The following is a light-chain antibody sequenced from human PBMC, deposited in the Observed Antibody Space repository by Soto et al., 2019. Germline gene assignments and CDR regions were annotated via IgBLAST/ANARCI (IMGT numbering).Light chain of an antibody. Sequence: QSVLTQPASVSGSPGQSITISCTVVSGDVGNYNLVSWYQQHPAKAPKLIIYEDDKRPSGVSNRFSGSKSGDTASLTISGLQSEDEAAYYCCSYLGSSTVFGGGTQLTVL. CDR3: CSYLGSSTV. V-gene: IGLV2-23*01. CDR2: EDD. CDR1: SGDVGNYNL. J-gene: IGLJ7*01.